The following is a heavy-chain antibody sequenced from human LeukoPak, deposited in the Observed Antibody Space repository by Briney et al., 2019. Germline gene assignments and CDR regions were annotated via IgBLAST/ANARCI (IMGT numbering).Heavy chain of an antibody. CDR2: ISSSGGRT. CDR3: ATSHYYYGSGSYHVY. D-gene: IGHD3-10*01. CDR1: GFTFRNYA. J-gene: IGHJ4*02. Sequence: GGSLRLSCAASGFTFRNYAMTWVRQAPGKGLEWVSAISSSGGRTYYADSVKGRFTISRDNSKNTLYLQMNSLRAEDTAVYYCATSHYYYGSGSYHVYWGQGTLVIVSS. V-gene: IGHV3-23*01.